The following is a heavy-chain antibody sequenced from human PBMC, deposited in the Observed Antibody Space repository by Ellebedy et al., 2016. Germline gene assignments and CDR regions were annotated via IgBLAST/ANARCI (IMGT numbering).Heavy chain of an antibody. J-gene: IGHJ6*03. CDR2: IYYSGST. CDR3: ARGLVPAAMAYYYYYMDV. Sequence: SETLSLXCTVSGGSISSYYWSWIRQPPGKGLEWIGYIYYSGSTNYNPSLKSRVTISVDTSKNQFSLKLSSVTAADTAVYYCARGLVPAAMAYYYYYMDVWGKGTTVTVSS. CDR1: GGSISSYY. V-gene: IGHV4-59*01. D-gene: IGHD2-2*01.